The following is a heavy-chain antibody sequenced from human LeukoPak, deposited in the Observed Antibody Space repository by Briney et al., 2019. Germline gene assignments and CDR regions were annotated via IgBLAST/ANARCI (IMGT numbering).Heavy chain of an antibody. CDR3: ARGGRRWLQLLGFVGDGLFDY. Sequence: GGSLRLSCAVSGFTFSDYYMSWIRQAPGKGLEWVSYISSSGSTIYYADSVKGRFTISRDNAKNSLYLQMNSLRAEDTAVYYCARGGRRWLQLLGFVGDGLFDYWGQGTLVTVSS. J-gene: IGHJ4*02. CDR2: ISSSGSTI. CDR1: GFTFSDYY. V-gene: IGHV3-11*01. D-gene: IGHD5-24*01.